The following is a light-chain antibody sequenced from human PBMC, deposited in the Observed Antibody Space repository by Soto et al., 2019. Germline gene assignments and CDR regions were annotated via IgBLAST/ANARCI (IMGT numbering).Light chain of an antibody. J-gene: IGKJ1*01. V-gene: IGKV3-15*01. CDR3: KQHDQVWT. CDR2: GAS. Sequence: EMVMTQSPATLSVSLGERATLSCRASQSVRTKLVWYQQKPGQAPRLLIYGASTRATGIPARFSGSGSGTEFTLTIRSLQSEDFAVYYCKQHDQVWTFGQGTKVEIK. CDR1: QSVRTK.